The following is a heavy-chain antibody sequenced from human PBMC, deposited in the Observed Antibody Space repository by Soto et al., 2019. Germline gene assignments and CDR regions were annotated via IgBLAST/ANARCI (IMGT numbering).Heavy chain of an antibody. CDR2: IYHSGST. Sequence: SETLSLTCAVSGGSISSGCYSWSWIRQPPGKGLEWIGYIYHSGSTYYNPSLKSRVTISVDRSKNQFSLKLSSVTAADTAVYYCARGSGYSYGLDYWGQGTLVTVSS. CDR3: ARGSGYSYGLDY. D-gene: IGHD5-18*01. J-gene: IGHJ4*02. CDR1: GGSISSGCYS. V-gene: IGHV4-30-2*01.